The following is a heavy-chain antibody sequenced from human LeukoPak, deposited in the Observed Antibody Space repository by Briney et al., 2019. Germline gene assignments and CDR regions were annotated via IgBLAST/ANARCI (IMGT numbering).Heavy chain of an antibody. J-gene: IGHJ3*02. D-gene: IGHD6-19*01. CDR2: INGSGGSA. CDR1: GFTFSNYA. CDR3: AKIQGWFNAAFHI. V-gene: IGHV3-23*01. Sequence: GGSLRLSCEASGFTFSNYAMSWVRQAPGKGLEWVSDINGSGGSAYYADSVKGRFTISRDNSKNTLYLQMNSLRAEDTAVYYCAKIQGWFNAAFHIGGQGTMVTVSS.